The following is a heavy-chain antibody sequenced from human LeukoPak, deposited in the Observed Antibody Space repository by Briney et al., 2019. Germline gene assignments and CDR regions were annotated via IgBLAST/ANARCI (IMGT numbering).Heavy chain of an antibody. Sequence: SETLSLTRTVSGGSISGYYWSWIRQPPGKGLEWIGYIYYSGSTNYNPSLKSRVTISVATSKNQFSLRLSSVTAADTAVYYCARRFVGYDSTWGASDIWGQGTMVTVSS. D-gene: IGHD3-22*01. CDR3: ARRFVGYDSTWGASDI. CDR2: IYYSGST. CDR1: GGSISGYY. J-gene: IGHJ3*02. V-gene: IGHV4-59*08.